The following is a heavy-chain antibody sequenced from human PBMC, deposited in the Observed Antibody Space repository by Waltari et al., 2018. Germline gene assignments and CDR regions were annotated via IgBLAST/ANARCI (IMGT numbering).Heavy chain of an antibody. D-gene: IGHD3-22*01. CDR3: ARDTPYYYDSSGYPHFDY. CDR1: GYTFTSYD. Sequence: QVQLVQSGAEVKKPGASVKVSCKASGYTFTSYDINWVRQATGQGLEWMGWMNPNSGNTGYAQKFQGRVTMTRNTSISTAYMELSSLRSEDTAVYYCARDTPYYYDSSGYPHFDYWGQGTLVTVSS. CDR2: MNPNSGNT. J-gene: IGHJ4*02. V-gene: IGHV1-8*01.